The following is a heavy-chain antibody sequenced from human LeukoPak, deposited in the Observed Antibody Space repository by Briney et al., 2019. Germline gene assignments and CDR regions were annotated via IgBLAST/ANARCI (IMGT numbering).Heavy chain of an antibody. J-gene: IGHJ4*02. CDR3: ARGPSFGGSSGYNLDY. V-gene: IGHV1-46*01. CDR1: GYTFTSYY. D-gene: IGHD3-22*01. CDR2: INPSGGST. Sequence: ASVKVSCKASGYTFTSYYMHWVRQAPGQGLEWMGIINPSGGSTSYAQKFQGRVTMTRDMSTSTVYMELSSLRSEDTAVYYCARGPSFGGSSGYNLDYWGQGTLVTVSS.